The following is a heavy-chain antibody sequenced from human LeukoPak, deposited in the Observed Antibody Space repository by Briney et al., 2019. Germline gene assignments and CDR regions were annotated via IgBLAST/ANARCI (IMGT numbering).Heavy chain of an antibody. CDR2: INTYNGKT. J-gene: IGHJ6*03. Sequence: ASVNLSCKPSGYTFTIYAITCVRQAPEHGLEWMGWINTYNGKTNYTQTLQGTVTLTTDTSTSTAYMTLRSPKSVDMGVYNCARDHRKNVVVVPDAIYYYYMDVWGEGTTVTVSS. CDR3: ARDHRKNVVVVPDAIYYYYMDV. V-gene: IGHV1-18*03. D-gene: IGHD2-2*02. CDR1: GYTFTIYA.